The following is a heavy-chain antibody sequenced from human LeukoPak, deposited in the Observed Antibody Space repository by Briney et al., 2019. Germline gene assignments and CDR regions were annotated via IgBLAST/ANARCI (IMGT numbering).Heavy chain of an antibody. CDR2: IIPIFGTA. V-gene: IGHV1-69*13. J-gene: IGHJ6*02. Sequence: SVKVSCKASGYTFTGYYMHWVRQAPGQGLEWMGGIIPIFGTANYAQKFQGRATITADESTSTAYMELSSLRSEDTAVYYCARVLVRRPYYYYGMDVWGQGTTVTVSS. D-gene: IGHD3-3*02. CDR3: ARVLVRRPYYYYGMDV. CDR1: GYTFTGYY.